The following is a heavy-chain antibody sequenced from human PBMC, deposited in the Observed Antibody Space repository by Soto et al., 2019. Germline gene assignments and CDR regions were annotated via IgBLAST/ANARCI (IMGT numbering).Heavy chain of an antibody. V-gene: IGHV1-69*02. CDR3: ASIWSATYGDYGH. Sequence: QVQLVQSGAEVKKPGSSVKVSCKASGGTFSSYTISWVRQAPGQGLEWMGRIIPILGIANYAQKFQGRVTITADKSTSTAYMGLSSLRSEDTAVYYCASIWSATYGDYGHWGQGTLVTVSS. CDR2: IIPILGIA. J-gene: IGHJ4*02. CDR1: GGTFSSYT. D-gene: IGHD4-17*01.